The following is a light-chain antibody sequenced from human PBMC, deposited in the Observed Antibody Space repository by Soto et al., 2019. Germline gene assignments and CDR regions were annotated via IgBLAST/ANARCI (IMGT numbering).Light chain of an antibody. Sequence: EIVLTQSPGTLSLSPGERATLSCRASQSISSSYFAWYQQKPGQAPRLLIYGASTRATGIPDRFSGSGSGTDFTLTISRLEPEDFAVYYGQQYYSSAPWTFGHGTKVEVK. CDR2: GAS. CDR3: QQYYSSAPWT. CDR1: QSISSSY. V-gene: IGKV3-20*01. J-gene: IGKJ1*01.